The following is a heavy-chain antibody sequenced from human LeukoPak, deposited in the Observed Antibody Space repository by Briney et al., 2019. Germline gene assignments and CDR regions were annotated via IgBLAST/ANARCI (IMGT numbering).Heavy chain of an antibody. V-gene: IGHV3-33*01. D-gene: IGHD2-15*01. Sequence: RSLRLSCAASGFTFSSYGMHWVRQAPGKGLEWVAVIWYDGSNKYYADSVKGRFTISRDNSKNTLYLQMNSLRAEDTAVYYCAREAYCSGGSCRGDYGMDVWGQGTTVTVSS. J-gene: IGHJ6*02. CDR3: AREAYCSGGSCRGDYGMDV. CDR1: GFTFSSYG. CDR2: IWYDGSNK.